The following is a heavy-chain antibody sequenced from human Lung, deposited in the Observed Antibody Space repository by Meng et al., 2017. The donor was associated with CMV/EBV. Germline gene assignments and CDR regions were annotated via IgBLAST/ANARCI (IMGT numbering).Heavy chain of an antibody. D-gene: IGHD6-13*01. V-gene: IGHV3-23*01. CDR3: AKAFSASWYREYYDD. CDR2: ITASGGST. J-gene: IGHJ4*02. CDR1: EFSFSNYA. Sequence: GESLKISCAASEFSFSNYAMSWVRQAPGRGLAWVSAITASGGSTYYADSVKGRFTVSRDNSKNTLYLQMNSLRAEDTALYYCAKAFSASWYREYYDDWGQGXLVTVSS.